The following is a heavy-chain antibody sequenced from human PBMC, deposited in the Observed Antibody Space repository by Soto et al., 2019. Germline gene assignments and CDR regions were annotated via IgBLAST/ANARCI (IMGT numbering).Heavy chain of an antibody. CDR1: GFTFSSYA. CDR2: ISGSGGST. Sequence: GGSLRLSCAASGFTFSSYAMSWVRQAPEKGLEWVSAISGSGGSTYYADSVKGRFTISRDNSKNTLYLQMNSLRAEDTAVYYCAKVTDTAMSKYSEAYYYGMDVWGQGTTVTVSS. CDR3: AKVTDTAMSKYSEAYYYGMDV. V-gene: IGHV3-23*01. J-gene: IGHJ6*02. D-gene: IGHD5-18*01.